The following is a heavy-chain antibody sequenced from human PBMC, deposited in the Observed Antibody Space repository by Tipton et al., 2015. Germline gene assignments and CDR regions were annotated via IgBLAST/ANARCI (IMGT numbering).Heavy chain of an antibody. CDR1: AYSISSDYY. V-gene: IGHV4-38-2*01. Sequence: GSLRLSCAVSAYSISSDYYWGWIRQPPGKGLEWIGNISHSGNTYYNPSLKSRVTMSRDTSKNQFSLKLTSVTAADTAVYYCACQDYDSLTRDYQTVDYWGQGTLVTVSS. CDR3: ACQDYDSLTRDYQTVDY. CDR2: ISHSGNT. J-gene: IGHJ4*02. D-gene: IGHD3-9*01.